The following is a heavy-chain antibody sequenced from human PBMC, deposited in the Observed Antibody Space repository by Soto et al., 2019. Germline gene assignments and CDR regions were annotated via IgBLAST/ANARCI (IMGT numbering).Heavy chain of an antibody. CDR3: ARNLELRGSYYYYYDMDV. CDR2: INPNSGGT. J-gene: IGHJ6*02. CDR1: GYTFTDYD. D-gene: IGHD1-7*01. Sequence: ASVKVSCKASGYTFTDYDMHWVRQAPGQGLEWMGWINPNSGGTNYAQKVQGRVTMTRDTSISTAYMELSRLRSDDTAVYYCARNLELRGSYYYYYDMDVWGQGTTVTVSS. V-gene: IGHV1-2*02.